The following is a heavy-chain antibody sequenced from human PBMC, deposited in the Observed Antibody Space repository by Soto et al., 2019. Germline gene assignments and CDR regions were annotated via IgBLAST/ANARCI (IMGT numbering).Heavy chain of an antibody. J-gene: IGHJ4*02. CDR3: ARSSPSAVAGTSYFDY. Sequence: PSETLSLTCTVSGGSISSSSYYWGWIRQPPGKGLEWIGSIYYSGSTYYNPSLKSRVTISVDTSKNQFSLKLSSVTAADTAVYYCARSSPSAVAGTSYFDYWGQGTLVTVSS. CDR2: IYYSGST. CDR1: GGSISSSSYY. D-gene: IGHD6-19*01. V-gene: IGHV4-39*01.